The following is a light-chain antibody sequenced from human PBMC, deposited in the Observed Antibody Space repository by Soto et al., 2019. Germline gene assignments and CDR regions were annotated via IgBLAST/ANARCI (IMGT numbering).Light chain of an antibody. J-gene: IGKJ1*01. Sequence: DIQMTPSPSTLSASVGDRVTSTSVASQSISSWLAWYQQKPGKAPKLLIYKASSLESGVPSRFSGSGSGTEFTLTISSLQPDDFATYYCQHYNSYSEAFGQGTKVDNK. CDR2: KAS. CDR1: QSISSW. V-gene: IGKV1-5*03. CDR3: QHYNSYSEA.